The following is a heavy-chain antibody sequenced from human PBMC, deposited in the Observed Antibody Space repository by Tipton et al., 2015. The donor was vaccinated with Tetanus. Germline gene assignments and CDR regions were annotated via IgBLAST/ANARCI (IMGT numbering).Heavy chain of an antibody. Sequence: GLVKPSQTLSLTCAISGDSVSSNSAAWNWIRQSPSRGLEWLGRTYYRSKWYNDYAVSVKSRITINPDTSKNQFSLQLNSVTPEDTAVYYGARVFSGTAGWGHYGMDVWGQGTSVTVSS. CDR2: TYYRSKWYN. CDR1: GDSVSSNSAA. J-gene: IGHJ6*02. CDR3: ARVFSGTAGWGHYGMDV. V-gene: IGHV6-1*01. D-gene: IGHD7-27*01.